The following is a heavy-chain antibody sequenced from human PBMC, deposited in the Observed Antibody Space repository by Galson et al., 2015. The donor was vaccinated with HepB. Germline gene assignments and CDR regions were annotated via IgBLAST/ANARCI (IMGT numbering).Heavy chain of an antibody. CDR2: IVPNSAAT. V-gene: IGHV1-2*02. CDR3: ARSPAAGIAGPA. D-gene: IGHD6-13*01. CDR1: GYSFTAYY. J-gene: IGHJ1*01. Sequence: SVKVSCKVVGYSFTAYYIHWVRQAPGQGLEWMGWIVPNSAATNYAQKFQGRVTITRDTSISTAYMDLSRLTSDDTAVYYCARSPAAGIAGPARGQGTLVTVSS.